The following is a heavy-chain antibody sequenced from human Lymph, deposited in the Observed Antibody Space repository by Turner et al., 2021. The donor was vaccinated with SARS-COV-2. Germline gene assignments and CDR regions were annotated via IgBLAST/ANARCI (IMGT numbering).Heavy chain of an antibody. V-gene: IGHV1-2*02. D-gene: IGHD3-3*01. Sequence: QVQLVQSGAEVKKPGASVKVSCKTSGYTVTGNYMHWVRQAPGQGLEWMGWINPNIGGTNYAQKFQGRVTMTRDTSISTAYMELSRLRSDDTAVYYCARDVERYNDFWSGYSGGYGLDVWGQGTTVTVSS. CDR2: INPNIGGT. CDR1: GYTVTGNY. J-gene: IGHJ6*02. CDR3: ARDVERYNDFWSGYSGGYGLDV.